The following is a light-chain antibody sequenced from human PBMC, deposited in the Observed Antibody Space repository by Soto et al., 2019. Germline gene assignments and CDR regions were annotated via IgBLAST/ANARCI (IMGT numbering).Light chain of an antibody. CDR3: QSYDSSLSVV. J-gene: IGLJ2*01. CDR1: SSNIGAGYD. Sequence: QSVLTQPPSVSGAPGQRVTISCTGSSSNIGAGYDVHWYQQLPGTAPQILIYGNSKRPSGVPDRFSGSKSGTSASLAITGRQAEDEADYYCQSYDSSLSVVFGGGTKLTVL. V-gene: IGLV1-40*01. CDR2: GNS.